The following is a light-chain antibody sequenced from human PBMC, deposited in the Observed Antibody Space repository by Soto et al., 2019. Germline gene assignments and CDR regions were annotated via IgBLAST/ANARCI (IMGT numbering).Light chain of an antibody. Sequence: QSVLTQPASVSGSPGQSITISCTGTSTDIGAYNYVSWYQHHPGKAPKLIIYEVSNRPSGISDRFSGSKSGNTASLTISGLQPEDEADYYCCSHAGSNSWVFGGGTKVTVL. CDR1: STDIGAYNY. CDR3: CSHAGSNSWV. V-gene: IGLV2-14*01. J-gene: IGLJ3*02. CDR2: EVS.